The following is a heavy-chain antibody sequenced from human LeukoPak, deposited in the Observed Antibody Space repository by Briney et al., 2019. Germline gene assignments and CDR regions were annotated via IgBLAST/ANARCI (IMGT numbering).Heavy chain of an antibody. J-gene: IGHJ4*02. CDR3: ARDGSYVWGSYRSHYYFDY. Sequence: GGSLGLSCAASGFTFSSYGMHWVRQAPGKGLEWVAVIWYDGSNKYYADSVKGRFTISRDNSKNTLYLQMNSLRAEDTAVYYCARDGSYVWGSYRSHYYFDYWGQGTLVTVSS. D-gene: IGHD3-16*02. V-gene: IGHV3-33*01. CDR1: GFTFSSYG. CDR2: IWYDGSNK.